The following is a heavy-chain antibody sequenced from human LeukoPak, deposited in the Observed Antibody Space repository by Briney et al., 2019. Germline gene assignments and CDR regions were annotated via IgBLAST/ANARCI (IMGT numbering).Heavy chain of an antibody. CDR2: SFYSGST. J-gene: IGHJ4*02. V-gene: IGHV4-59*01. D-gene: IGHD3-22*01. CDR1: GGSISSYY. CDR3: ARSRYYYDSSGYYYGSFDY. Sequence: SETLSLTCTVSGGSISSYYWSWIRQPPGKGLEWIGFSFYSGSTNYNPSLKSRVTISVDTSKNQFSLKLSSVTATDTAVYYCARSRYYYDSSGYYYGSFDYWGQGTLVTVSS.